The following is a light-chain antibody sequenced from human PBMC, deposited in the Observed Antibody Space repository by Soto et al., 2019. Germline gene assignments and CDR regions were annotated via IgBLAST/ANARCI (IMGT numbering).Light chain of an antibody. CDR1: QSVSSTY. CDR2: GAS. J-gene: IGKJ1*01. Sequence: EIVLTQSPGTLSLSPGERATLSCRASQSVSSTYLAWYQQKPGQAPRLLIYGASSRATGIPDRFSGSGSGTDFTLTISGLEPEDFAVYYCQQYDGSRWTFGQGTKVDIK. CDR3: QQYDGSRWT. V-gene: IGKV3-20*01.